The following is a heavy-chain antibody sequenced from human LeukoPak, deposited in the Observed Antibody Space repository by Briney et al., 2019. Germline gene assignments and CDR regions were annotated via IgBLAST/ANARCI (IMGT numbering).Heavy chain of an antibody. CDR1: GFTFSSYG. CDR3: AKPLRGYSYGYFDY. J-gene: IGHJ4*02. V-gene: IGHV3-30*18. Sequence: GGSLRLSCAASGFTFSSYGMHWVRQAPGKGLEWVAVISYDGGNKYYADSVKGRFTISRDNSKNTLYLQMNSLRAEDTAVYYCAKPLRGYSYGYFDYWGQGTLVTVSS. D-gene: IGHD5-18*01. CDR2: ISYDGGNK.